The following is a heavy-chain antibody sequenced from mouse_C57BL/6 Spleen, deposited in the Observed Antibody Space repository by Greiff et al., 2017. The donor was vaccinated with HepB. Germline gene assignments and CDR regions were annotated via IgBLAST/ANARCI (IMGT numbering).Heavy chain of an antibody. J-gene: IGHJ3*01. CDR3: ARESYASFAY. Sequence: QVQLKESGAELVRPGTSVKVSCKASGYAFTNYLIEWVKQRPGQGLEWIGVINPGSGGTNYKEKFKGKATLTADKSSSTAYMQLSSLTSEDSAVYFCARESYASFAYWGQGTLVTVSA. V-gene: IGHV1-54*01. D-gene: IGHD1-1*01. CDR1: GYAFTNYL. CDR2: INPGSGGT.